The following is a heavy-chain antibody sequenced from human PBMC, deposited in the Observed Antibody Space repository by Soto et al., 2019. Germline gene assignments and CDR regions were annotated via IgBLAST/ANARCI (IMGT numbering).Heavy chain of an antibody. D-gene: IGHD3-3*01. Sequence: QVHLVQSGAEVKKPGSSVKVSCKASGGSFTSYAINWVRQAPGQGLEWMGGIIPMSATRKYAQKFQDRVTITADESSSTFYMELSSLQAEDTALYYCARPIRYYDVWRDYPPFDYWGQGTLVTVSS. CDR2: IIPMSATR. V-gene: IGHV1-69*01. CDR1: GGSFTSYA. CDR3: ARPIRYYDVWRDYPPFDY. J-gene: IGHJ4*02.